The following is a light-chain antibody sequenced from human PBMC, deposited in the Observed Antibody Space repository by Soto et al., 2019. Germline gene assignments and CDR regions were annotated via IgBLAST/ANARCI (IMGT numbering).Light chain of an antibody. V-gene: IGLV2-14*01. Sequence: QSVLTQPASVSGSPGQSITISCTGTSSDVGGYDYVSWYQQYPGKAPKLMIYYVSDRPSGVSDRFSGSKSGNTASLTISGLQAEDEADYYCSSYARSSTLVFGTGTKVTVL. J-gene: IGLJ1*01. CDR2: YVS. CDR3: SSYARSSTLV. CDR1: SSDVGGYDY.